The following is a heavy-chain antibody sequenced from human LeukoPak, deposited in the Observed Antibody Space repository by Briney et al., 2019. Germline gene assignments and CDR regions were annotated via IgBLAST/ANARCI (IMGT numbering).Heavy chain of an antibody. D-gene: IGHD3-22*01. CDR3: AKEGDSSGHCGDFDI. CDR1: GFTFGSSP. CDR2: VSHDGSGT. J-gene: IGHJ3*02. Sequence: PGGSLRLSCAASGFTFGSSPMHWVRQAPGKGLEWVAGVSHDGSGTYYSDSVKGRFSISRDNAKNTLFLQMNSLRPEDTALYYCAKEGDSSGHCGDFDIWGQGTMVTVPS. V-gene: IGHV3-30*04.